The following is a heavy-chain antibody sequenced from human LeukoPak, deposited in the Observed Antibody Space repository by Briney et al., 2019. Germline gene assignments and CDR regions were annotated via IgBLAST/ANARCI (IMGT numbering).Heavy chain of an antibody. J-gene: IGHJ4*02. CDR2: IYYSGGT. CDR1: GGSLSSYS. Sequence: PSETLSLTCTVSGGSLSSYSWSWIRQPPGKGLEGIGYIYYSGGTSYNPSLKSRVTISVDTSKNQFSLNLNSVTAADTAVYYCAGESYYYDSTGKLHYYFDYWGQGTPVTVSS. V-gene: IGHV4-59*01. D-gene: IGHD3-22*01. CDR3: AGESYYYDSTGKLHYYFDY.